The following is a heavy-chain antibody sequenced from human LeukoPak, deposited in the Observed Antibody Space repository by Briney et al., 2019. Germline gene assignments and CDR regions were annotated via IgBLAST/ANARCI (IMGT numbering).Heavy chain of an antibody. CDR3: ARDWVDIVVLQAKNYYYYYMDV. Sequence: SETLSLTCTVAGGSISSYYWSWIRQPAGKGLELIGRIYTSGNTNYNPSLKSRVTMSVDTSKNQFSLKLSSVTDADTAVYYCARDWVDIVVLQAKNYYYYYMDVWGKGTTVTVSS. D-gene: IGHD2-2*01. V-gene: IGHV4-4*07. CDR1: GGSISSYY. CDR2: IYTSGNT. J-gene: IGHJ6*03.